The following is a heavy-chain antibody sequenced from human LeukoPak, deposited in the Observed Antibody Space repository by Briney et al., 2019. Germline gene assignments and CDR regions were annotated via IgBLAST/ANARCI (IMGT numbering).Heavy chain of an antibody. J-gene: IGHJ4*02. CDR1: GITFSSYW. D-gene: IGHD3-16*01. CDR3: ARERGISFDY. V-gene: IGHV3-74*01. CDR2: INSGVSIT. Sequence: PGGSLRLSCAVSGITFSSYWMHWVRQVPGKGLVWVSRINSGVSITNYADSVKGRFTISRDNAKNTLYLQMNSLRDEDTAIYYCARERGISFDYWGQGTLVIVSS.